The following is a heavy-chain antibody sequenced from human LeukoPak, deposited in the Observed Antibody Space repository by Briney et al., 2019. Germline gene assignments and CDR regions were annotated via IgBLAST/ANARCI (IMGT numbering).Heavy chain of an antibody. CDR3: ARDPRGGGTYFDS. CDR2: FYTRGST. J-gene: IGHJ4*02. D-gene: IGHD3-16*01. Sequence: SETLSLTCTVSGDSISTYDWSWVRQPAGKGLEWIGRFYTRGSTIYNSSLKSRVTMSVDTSKNQFSLKLSSVTAADTAVYYCARDPRGGGTYFDSWGQGTLVTVSS. CDR1: GDSISTYD. V-gene: IGHV4-4*07.